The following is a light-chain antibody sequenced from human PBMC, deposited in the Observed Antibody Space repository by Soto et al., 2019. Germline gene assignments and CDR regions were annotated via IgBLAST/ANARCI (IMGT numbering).Light chain of an antibody. CDR3: QNYGGPLPWT. J-gene: IGKJ1*01. Sequence: DIVLTQSPATLSLSPGERATLSCRASQSLSNNYLAWYQTKPGQSPRLLIYGASTRATGIPDRFSGSGSGTDFTLTITRLEPEEFAVYYCQNYGGPLPWTFGPGTKVEV. CDR1: QSLSNNY. V-gene: IGKV3-20*01. CDR2: GAS.